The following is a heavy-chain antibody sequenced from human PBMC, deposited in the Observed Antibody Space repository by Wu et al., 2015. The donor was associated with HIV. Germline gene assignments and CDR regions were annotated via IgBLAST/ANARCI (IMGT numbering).Heavy chain of an antibody. Sequence: QVQLVQSGAEVKKPGSSVKVSCKASGGTFSSYAISWVRQAPGQGLEWMGGIIPIFGTANYAQKFQGRVTITTDESTSTAYMELSSLRSEDTAVYYCASLGRGYSGYGPAFGAFDIWGQGTMVTVSS. D-gene: IGHD5-12*01. CDR1: GGTFSSYA. V-gene: IGHV1-69*05. CDR2: IIPIFGTA. J-gene: IGHJ3*02. CDR3: ASLGRGYSGYGPAFGAFDI.